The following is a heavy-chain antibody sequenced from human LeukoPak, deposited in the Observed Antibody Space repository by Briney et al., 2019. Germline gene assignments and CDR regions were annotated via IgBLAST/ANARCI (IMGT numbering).Heavy chain of an antibody. CDR3: ARGTARGVGAPRSFDY. CDR1: GFTFSSYW. Sequence: GGSLRLSCAASGFTFSSYWMSWVRQAPGKGLEWVATIKVDGSEMYFVDSERGRFTISRDNAKNSLFLQMNSLRVEDTAVYYCARGTARGVGAPRSFDYWGQGSLVTVSS. D-gene: IGHD1-26*01. CDR2: IKVDGSEM. V-gene: IGHV3-7*01. J-gene: IGHJ4*02.